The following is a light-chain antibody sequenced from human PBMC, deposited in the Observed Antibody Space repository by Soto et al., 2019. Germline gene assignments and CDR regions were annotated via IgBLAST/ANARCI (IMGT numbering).Light chain of an antibody. J-gene: IGKJ2*01. CDR1: QSISSY. CDR3: QQSYSTPYT. Sequence: DIQMTQSPSSLSVSVGDRVTITCRASQSISSYLNWYQQKPGKAPKLLIYASFNLDSGVPSRFSGSGFGTDFPLSISSLEPEDFSTYYGQQSYSTPYTVGQGTELEIK. CDR2: ASF. V-gene: IGKV1-39*01.